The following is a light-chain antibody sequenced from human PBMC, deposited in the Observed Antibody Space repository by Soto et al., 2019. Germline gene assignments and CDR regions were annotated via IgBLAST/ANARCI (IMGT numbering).Light chain of an antibody. CDR3: QQYNNWPLT. V-gene: IGKV3-15*01. J-gene: IGKJ1*01. CDR2: GAS. Sequence: IGMKQTPATLSVKPGERATLSCRASQSVSSNLAWYQQKPGQAPRLLIYGASTRATGIPARFSGSGSGTEFTLTISSLQSEDFAVYYCQQYNNWPLTFGQGTMVDI. CDR1: QSVSSN.